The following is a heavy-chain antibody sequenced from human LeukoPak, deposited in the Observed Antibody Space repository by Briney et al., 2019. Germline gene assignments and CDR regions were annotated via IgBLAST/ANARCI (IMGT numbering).Heavy chain of an antibody. J-gene: IGHJ4*02. V-gene: IGHV4-39*01. CDR1: GGSICTSNFY. CDR3: ATYSDSNGYMDFDY. CDR2: IYYSGST. D-gene: IGHD3-22*01. Sequence: KPSETLSLTCTGSGGSICTSNFYWGWIRQPAGTGLEWIVNIYYSGSTYYNPSLKSRFTITVHTAKNQFSLKLSSVTAADTAVYYCATYSDSNGYMDFDYWGQGTLVTVSS.